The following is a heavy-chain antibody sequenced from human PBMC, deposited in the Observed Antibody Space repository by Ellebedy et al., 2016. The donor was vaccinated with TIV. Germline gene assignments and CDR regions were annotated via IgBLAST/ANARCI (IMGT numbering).Heavy chain of an antibody. V-gene: IGHV4-59*01. J-gene: IGHJ5*02. D-gene: IGHD6-19*01. CDR2: IYYSGST. CDR1: GGSISSYY. Sequence: MPSETLSLTCTVSGGSISSYYWSWIRQPPGKGLEWIGYIYYSGSTNYNPSLKSRVTISVDTSKNQFSLKLSSVTAADTAVYYCARVGSGPGGFDPWGQGTLVTVSS. CDR3: ARVGSGPGGFDP.